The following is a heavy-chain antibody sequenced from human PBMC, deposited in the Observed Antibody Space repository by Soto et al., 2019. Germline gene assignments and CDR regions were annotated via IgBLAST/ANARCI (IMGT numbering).Heavy chain of an antibody. CDR3: ARIRMLGIGVWGSYRQHYFAH. Sequence: QVQLQQWCAGLLKPSETLSLTCAVYCGSFSGYSWTWIRQPPGKGLEWIGEINHSGSTKYNPSIESRVIISLDTSKNHFSLKLSSVTAADAAMYYCARIRMLGIGVWGSYRQHYFAHWVEGTLVAVSS. D-gene: IGHD3-16*02. CDR1: CGSFSGYS. J-gene: IGHJ4*02. CDR2: INHSGST. V-gene: IGHV4-34*01.